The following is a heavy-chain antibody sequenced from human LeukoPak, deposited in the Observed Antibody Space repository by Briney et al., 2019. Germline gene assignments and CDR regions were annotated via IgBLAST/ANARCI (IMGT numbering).Heavy chain of an antibody. J-gene: IGHJ4*02. CDR3: ARDNYDILTGYYGPPPLNFYYFDY. D-gene: IGHD3-9*01. CDR1: GGSFSGYY. CDR2: IKQDGSEK. V-gene: IGHV3-7*01. Sequence: ETLSLTCAVYGGSFSGYYWSWIRQAPGKGLEWVANIKQDGSEKYYVDSVKGRFTISRDNAKNSLYLQMNSLRAEDTAVYYCARDNYDILTGYYGPPPLNFYYFDYWGQGTLVTVSS.